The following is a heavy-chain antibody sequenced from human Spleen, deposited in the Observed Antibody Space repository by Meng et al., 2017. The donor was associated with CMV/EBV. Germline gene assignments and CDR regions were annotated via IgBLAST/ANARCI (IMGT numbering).Heavy chain of an antibody. CDR3: VRYYKGGYYDILIRGYYFGMDV. Sequence: GESLKISCAASGFSFSDYYMSWIRQAPGKGLEWISYISGSGSTIYYADSVKGRFTISRDNAKNSLYLQMNSLRAEDTAVYYCVRYYKGGYYDILIRGYYFGMDVWGQGTTVTVSS. CDR1: GFSFSDYY. CDR2: ISGSGSTI. J-gene: IGHJ6*02. D-gene: IGHD3-9*01. V-gene: IGHV3-11*01.